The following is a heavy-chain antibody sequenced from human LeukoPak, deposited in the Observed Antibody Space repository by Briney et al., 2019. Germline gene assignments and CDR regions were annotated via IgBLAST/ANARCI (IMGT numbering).Heavy chain of an antibody. J-gene: IGHJ4*02. Sequence: GGSLRLSCAASGFTFSSYSMNWVRQAPGKGLEWVSSISSSSSYIYYADSVKGRFTISRDNAKNSLYLQMNSLRAEDTAVYYCARALTTLTYEGYWGQGTLVTVSP. CDR2: ISSSSSYI. CDR1: GFTFSSYS. CDR3: ARALTTLTYEGY. V-gene: IGHV3-21*01. D-gene: IGHD1-1*01.